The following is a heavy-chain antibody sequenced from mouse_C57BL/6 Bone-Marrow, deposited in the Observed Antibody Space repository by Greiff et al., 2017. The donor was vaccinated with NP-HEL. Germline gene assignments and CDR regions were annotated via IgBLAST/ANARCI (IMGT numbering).Heavy chain of an antibody. J-gene: IGHJ2*01. CDR1: GYTFTSYW. Sequence: EVQLQQSGTVLARPGASVKMSCKTSGYTFTSYWMHWVKQRPGQGLEWIGAIYPGNSDTSYNQKFKGKAKLTAVTSASTAYMELSSLTNEDSAVYYCTRGTTVVATVDYWGQGTTLTVSS. CDR3: TRGTTVVATVDY. V-gene: IGHV1-5*01. CDR2: IYPGNSDT. D-gene: IGHD1-1*01.